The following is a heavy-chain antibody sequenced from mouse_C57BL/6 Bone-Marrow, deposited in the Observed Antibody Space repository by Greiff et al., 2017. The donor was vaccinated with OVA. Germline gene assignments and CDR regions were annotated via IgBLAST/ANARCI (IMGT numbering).Heavy chain of an antibody. J-gene: IGHJ3*01. CDR3: ASQVWFAY. V-gene: IGHV1-54*01. Sequence: VKLQESGAELVRPGTSVKVSCKASGYAFTNYLIEWVKQRPGQGLEWIGVINPGSGGTNYNEKFKGKATLTADKSSSTAYMQLSSLTSEDSAVYFCASQVWFAYWGQGTLVTVSA. CDR1: GYAFTNYL. CDR2: INPGSGGT.